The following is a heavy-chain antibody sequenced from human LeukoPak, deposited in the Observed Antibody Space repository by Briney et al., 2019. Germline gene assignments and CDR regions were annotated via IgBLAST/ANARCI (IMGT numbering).Heavy chain of an antibody. CDR3: ARASAGYGDYPFDY. CDR2: INHSGST. Sequence: SGTLSLTCAVYGGSFSGYYWSWIRQPPGKGLEWIGEINHSGSTNYNPSLKSRVTISVDTSKNQFSLKLSSVTAADTAVYYCARASAGYGDYPFDYWGQGTLVTVSS. J-gene: IGHJ4*02. V-gene: IGHV4-34*01. D-gene: IGHD4-17*01. CDR1: GGSFSGYY.